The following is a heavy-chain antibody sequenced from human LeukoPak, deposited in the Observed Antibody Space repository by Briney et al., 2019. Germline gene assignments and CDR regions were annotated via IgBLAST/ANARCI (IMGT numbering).Heavy chain of an antibody. CDR3: ARDLIAAEFDY. CDR2: IYSGGST. J-gene: IGHJ4*02. D-gene: IGHD6-13*01. Sequence: GGSLRLSCAASGFTVSNNYMNWVRQAPGKGLEWVSVIYSGGSTYYGDSVKGRFTISRDNSKNMVYLQMNSLRSDDTAVYYCARDLIAAEFDYWGRGTLVTVSS. CDR1: GFTVSNNY. V-gene: IGHV3-53*05.